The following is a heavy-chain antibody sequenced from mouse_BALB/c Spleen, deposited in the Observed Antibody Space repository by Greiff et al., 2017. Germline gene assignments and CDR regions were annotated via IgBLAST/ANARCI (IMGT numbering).Heavy chain of an antibody. V-gene: IGHV2-6-2*01. CDR2: IWSDGST. J-gene: IGHJ4*01. CDR3: AKDGDYDYAMDY. D-gene: IGHD2-13*01. Sequence: VKLEESGPDLVAPSQSLSITCTVSGFSLTSYGVHWVRQPPGKGLEWLVVIWSDGSTTYNSALKSRLSISKDNSKSQVFLKMNSLQTDDTARYYCAKDGDYDYAMDYWGQGTSVTVSS. CDR1: GFSLTSYG.